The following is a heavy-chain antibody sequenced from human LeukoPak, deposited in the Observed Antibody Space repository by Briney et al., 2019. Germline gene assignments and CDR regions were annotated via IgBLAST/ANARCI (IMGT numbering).Heavy chain of an antibody. CDR3: ARRDSSSWYGDNWFDP. CDR1: GYTFTSYG. Sequence: ASVKVSCKASGYTFTSYGISWVRQAPGQGLEWMGWISAYNGNTNYAQKLPGRVTMTTDTSTSTAYMELRSLRSDDTAVYYCARRDSSSWYGDNWFDPWGQGTLVTVSS. D-gene: IGHD6-13*01. CDR2: ISAYNGNT. V-gene: IGHV1-18*01. J-gene: IGHJ5*02.